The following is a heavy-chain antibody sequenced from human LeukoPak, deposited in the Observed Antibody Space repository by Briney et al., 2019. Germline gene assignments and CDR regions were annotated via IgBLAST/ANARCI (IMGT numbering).Heavy chain of an antibody. CDR1: GFTARSNY. V-gene: IGHV3-66*01. CDR2: TYSGDST. Sequence: GGSLRLSCAASGFTARSNYVSWVRQAPGKGLEWVSVTYSGDSTYYAESVQGRFTISRDNFKNILHLQMNSLRAEDTAIYYCAREIGHASPTDCWGQGTLVTVSS. J-gene: IGHJ4*02. CDR3: AREIGHASPTDC.